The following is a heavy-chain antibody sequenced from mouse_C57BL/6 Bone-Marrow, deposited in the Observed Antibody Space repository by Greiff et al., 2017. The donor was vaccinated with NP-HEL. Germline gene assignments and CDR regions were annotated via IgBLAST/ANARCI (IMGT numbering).Heavy chain of an antibody. D-gene: IGHD1-1*01. CDR3: ASGRRYWYFDV. CDR2: ISSGSSTI. V-gene: IGHV5-17*01. Sequence: EVKLMESGGGLVKPGGSLILSCAASGFTFSDYGMHWVLQAPEKGLEWVAYISSGSSTIYYADTLKGRFTISRDNAKNTPFLQMTSLRSEDTAMYYCASGRRYWYFDVWGTRTTGNGSS. CDR1: GFTFSDYG. J-gene: IGHJ1*03.